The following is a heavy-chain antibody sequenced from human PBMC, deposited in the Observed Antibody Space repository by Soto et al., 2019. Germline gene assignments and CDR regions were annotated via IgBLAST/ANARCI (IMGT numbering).Heavy chain of an antibody. J-gene: IGHJ5*02. Sequence: PGGSLRLSCAASGFTFSSYAMSWVRQAPGKGLEWVSAISGSGGSTYYADSVKGRFTISRDNSKNTLYLQMNSLRAEDTAVYYCAKVRGLLWFGELFSWGQGTLVTVSS. CDR2: ISGSGGST. V-gene: IGHV3-23*01. CDR3: AKVRGLLWFGELFS. D-gene: IGHD3-10*01. CDR1: GFTFSSYA.